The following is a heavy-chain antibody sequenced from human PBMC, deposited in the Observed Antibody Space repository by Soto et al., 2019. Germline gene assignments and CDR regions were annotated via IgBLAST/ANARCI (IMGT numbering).Heavy chain of an antibody. J-gene: IGHJ4*02. V-gene: IGHV3-21*01. CDR1: VFTFSSYS. D-gene: IGHD4-17*01. CDR2: ISSSSIYI. Sequence: PRGSLRRSCAASVFTFSSYSMNWVRQAPGKGLEWVSSISSSSIYIYYADSVKGRFTISRDNAKNSLYLQMNSLRAEDTAVYYCARGLYGPMDYWGQGTLVTVSS. CDR3: ARGLYGPMDY.